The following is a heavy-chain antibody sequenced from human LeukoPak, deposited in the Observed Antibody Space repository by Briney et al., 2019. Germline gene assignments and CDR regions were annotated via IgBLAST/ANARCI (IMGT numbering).Heavy chain of an antibody. Sequence: GGSLRLSCAASGFTFSSYSMNWVRQAPGKGLEWVSSISSSSSYIYYADSVKGRFTISRDNAKNSLYLQTNSLRAEDTAVYYCARDLAVTNWFDPWGQGTLVTVSS. CDR2: ISSSSSYI. D-gene: IGHD4-17*01. J-gene: IGHJ5*02. V-gene: IGHV3-21*01. CDR3: ARDLAVTNWFDP. CDR1: GFTFSSYS.